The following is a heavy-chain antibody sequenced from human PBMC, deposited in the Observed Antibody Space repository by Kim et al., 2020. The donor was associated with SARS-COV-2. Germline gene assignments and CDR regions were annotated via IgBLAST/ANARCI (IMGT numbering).Heavy chain of an antibody. CDR3: ARGALWTQYSSSSEDY. CDR2: IIPIFGTA. J-gene: IGHJ4*02. D-gene: IGHD6-6*01. V-gene: IGHV1-69*13. CDR1: GGTFSSYA. Sequence: SVKVSCKASGGTFSSYAISWVRQAPGQGLEWMGGIIPIFGTANYAQKFQGRVTITADESTSTAYMELSSLRSEDTAVYYCARGALWTQYSSSSEDYWGQGTLVTVSS.